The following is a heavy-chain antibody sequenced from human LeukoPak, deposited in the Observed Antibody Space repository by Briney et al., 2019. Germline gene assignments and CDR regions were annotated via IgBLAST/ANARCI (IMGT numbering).Heavy chain of an antibody. CDR1: GFTFSSYA. Sequence: GGSLRLSCAASGFTFSSYAMSWVRQAPGKRLEWVSAISGSGGSTYYADSVKGRFTISRDNSKNTLYLQMNSLRAEDTAVYYCARVPREGIAVAGDYWGQGTLVTVSS. CDR2: ISGSGGST. J-gene: IGHJ4*02. D-gene: IGHD6-19*01. V-gene: IGHV3-23*01. CDR3: ARVPREGIAVAGDY.